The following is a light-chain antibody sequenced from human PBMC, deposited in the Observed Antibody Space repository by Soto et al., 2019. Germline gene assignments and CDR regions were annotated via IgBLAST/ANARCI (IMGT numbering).Light chain of an antibody. CDR1: RSFSRS. Sequence: LLTQSPATLSFSPGARAPLACRASRSFSRSLNWNQQKPRQAPILLIYAASTGATGIPTGFSGRGSGTDFTRSLSRLEPEDFSFYCCKQRSNSFGGGTKVDIK. V-gene: IGKV3-11*01. CDR2: AAS. CDR3: KQRSNS. J-gene: IGKJ4*01.